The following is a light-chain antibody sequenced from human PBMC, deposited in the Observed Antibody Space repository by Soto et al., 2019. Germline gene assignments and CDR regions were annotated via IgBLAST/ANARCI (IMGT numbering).Light chain of an antibody. CDR1: QDISNY. V-gene: IGKV1-33*01. CDR2: DAS. J-gene: IGKJ5*01. CDR3: QQYSHLIT. Sequence: DIKMTQSPSSLSASVGDRVTITCQASQDISNYLNWYQQKLGKAPKLLIYDASNLETGVPSRFSGSGSGTDFTFTISSPQLEDIATYYCQQYSHLITFGQGTRLEVK.